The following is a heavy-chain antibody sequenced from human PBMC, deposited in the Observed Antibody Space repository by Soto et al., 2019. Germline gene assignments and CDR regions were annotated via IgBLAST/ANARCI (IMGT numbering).Heavy chain of an antibody. CDR2: ITPFNGNT. D-gene: IGHD3-3*01. J-gene: IGHJ3*02. Sequence: QMQLVQSGAEVKKTGSSVKVSCKASGYTFTYRYLHWVRQAPGQALEWMGWITPFNGNTNYAQKFQDRVTITRDRSMSTAYRELSSLRSEDTAMYYCARGGEWTLLDVRGDAFDIWGQGTMVTVSS. CDR3: ARGGEWTLLDVRGDAFDI. V-gene: IGHV1-45*02. CDR1: GYTFTYRY.